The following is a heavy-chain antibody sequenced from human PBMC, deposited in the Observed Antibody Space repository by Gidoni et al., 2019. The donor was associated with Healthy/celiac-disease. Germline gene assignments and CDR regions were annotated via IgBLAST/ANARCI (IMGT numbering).Heavy chain of an antibody. Sequence: EVQLVQSGAEVKKPGASLKISCKVIGTRFNSSWIGWVRQMPGKGLEWMGSIYLGDADTRYSPSCQGQVTISSDKSISTAYLQWSSLKAADTAMYYCASPPLYYYDSSGYYFRYWGQGTLVTVSS. V-gene: IGHV5-51*01. D-gene: IGHD3-22*01. CDR1: GTRFNSSW. CDR3: ASPPLYYYDSSGYYFRY. CDR2: IYLGDADT. J-gene: IGHJ4*02.